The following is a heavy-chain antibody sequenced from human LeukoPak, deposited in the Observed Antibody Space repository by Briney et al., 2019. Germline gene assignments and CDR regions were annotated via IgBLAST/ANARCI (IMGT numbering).Heavy chain of an antibody. CDR2: FDPEDGET. D-gene: IGHD1-1*01. CDR3: ARALPLERREHYYYYMDV. CDR1: GYTLTELS. V-gene: IGHV1-24*01. Sequence: ASVKVSCKVSGYTLTELSMHWVRQAPGKGLEWMGGFDPEDGETIYAQKFQGRVTMTEDTSTDTAYMELRSLRSDDTAVYYCARALPLERREHYYYYMDVWGKGTTVTVSS. J-gene: IGHJ6*03.